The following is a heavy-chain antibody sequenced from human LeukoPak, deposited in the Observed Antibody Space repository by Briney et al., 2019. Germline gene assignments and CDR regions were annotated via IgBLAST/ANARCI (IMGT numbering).Heavy chain of an antibody. CDR2: IYYSGST. J-gene: IGHJ4*02. CDR1: GGSISSSSYY. CDR3: ARGPLYGSRSYYYDY. Sequence: SETLSLTCTVSGGSISSSSYYWSWIRQPPGKGLEWIGYIYYSGSTNYNPSLKSRVTISVDTSKNQFSLKLSSVTAADTAVYYCARGPLYGSRSYYYDYWGQGSLVTVSS. V-gene: IGHV4-61*01. D-gene: IGHD3-10*01.